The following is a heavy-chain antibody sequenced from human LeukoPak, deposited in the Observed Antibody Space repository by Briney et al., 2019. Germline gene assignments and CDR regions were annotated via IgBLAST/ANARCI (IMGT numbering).Heavy chain of an antibody. Sequence: GRSQRLSCAASGFTFSSHGMHWVRQAPGKGLEWLAVISYDGSNKYYADSVKGRFTISRDNANNTLYLQMNSLRPEDTALYYCAKDKDFWSGYYRGVPYYYGLDVWGQGTTVTVSS. CDR1: GFTFSSHG. CDR2: ISYDGSNK. D-gene: IGHD3-3*01. CDR3: AKDKDFWSGYYRGVPYYYGLDV. J-gene: IGHJ6*02. V-gene: IGHV3-30*18.